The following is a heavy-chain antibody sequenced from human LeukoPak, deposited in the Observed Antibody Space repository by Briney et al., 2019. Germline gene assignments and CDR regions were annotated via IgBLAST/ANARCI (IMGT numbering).Heavy chain of an antibody. V-gene: IGHV3-48*01. J-gene: IGHJ6*02. CDR3: ARLRYYGMDV. CDR2: IGGSSSSI. D-gene: IGHD3-9*01. Sequence: GGSLRLSCAASGFTFSSDAMSWVRQAPGKGLEWLSYIGGSSSSICYADSVKGRFTISRDNAKNSLYLQMNSLRAEDTAVYYCARLRYYGMDVWGQGTTVTVSS. CDR1: GFTFSSDA.